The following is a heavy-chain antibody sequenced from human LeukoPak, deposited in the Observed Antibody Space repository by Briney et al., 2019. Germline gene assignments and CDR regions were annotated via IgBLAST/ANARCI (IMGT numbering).Heavy chain of an antibody. D-gene: IGHD3-10*01. CDR1: GGSVSSGSYY. J-gene: IGHJ5*02. CDR3: ARGYYGSGSGP. CDR2: IYYSGNA. Sequence: SETLSLTCTVSGGSVSSGSYYWSWIRQPPGEGLEWIGYIYYSGNANYNPSLKSRVAISVDTSKNQFSLKLTSVTAADTAVYYCARGYYGSGSGPWGQGTLVTVSS. V-gene: IGHV4-61*01.